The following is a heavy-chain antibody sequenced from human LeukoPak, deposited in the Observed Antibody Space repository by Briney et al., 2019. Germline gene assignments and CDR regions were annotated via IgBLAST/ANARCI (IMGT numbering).Heavy chain of an antibody. D-gene: IGHD3-10*01. CDR2: ISGSASST. CDR1: GCSFTTYA. CDR3: AKAPGDYYYYMDV. J-gene: IGHJ6*03. Sequence: GGSLRLSCAASGCSFTTYAMSWVRKAPGKGLEWVSAISGSASSTYYADSVKGRFTISRDNSKSTVYLQMNSLRAEDTAVYYCAKAPGDYYYYMDVWGKGTTVTVSS. V-gene: IGHV3-23*01.